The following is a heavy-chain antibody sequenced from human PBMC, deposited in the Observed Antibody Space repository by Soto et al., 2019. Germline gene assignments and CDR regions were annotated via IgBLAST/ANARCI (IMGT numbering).Heavy chain of an antibody. CDR3: ARELLYGSGSRDFHYYGMDV. J-gene: IGHJ6*02. D-gene: IGHD3-10*01. CDR2: IWFDGSKQ. V-gene: IGHV3-33*01. CDR1: GLRFSSYG. Sequence: QVQLVESGGGVVQPGGSLRLSCAASGLRFSSYGIHWVRQAPGKGLQWVAVIWFDGSKQYYADSVKGRFNISRDNSKKTVYLQMNSLRADDTAVYYCARELLYGSGSRDFHYYGMDVWGQGTTVTVSS.